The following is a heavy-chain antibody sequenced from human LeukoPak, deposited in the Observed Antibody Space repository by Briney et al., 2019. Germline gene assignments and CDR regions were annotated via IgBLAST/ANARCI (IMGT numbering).Heavy chain of an antibody. CDR2: ISGSGGAT. D-gene: IGHD1-26*01. CDR3: ATDRIVGLTGPKFDP. J-gene: IGHJ5*02. Sequence: GGSLLLSCAASGFPFSSYSMSWVRPAPGKGLEWVAVISGSGGATYYADSVKGRFTISRDNSKNTLYLQMNRLRAEDTALYYCATDRIVGLTGPKFDPWGQGTLVTVPS. V-gene: IGHV3-23*01. CDR1: GFPFSSYS.